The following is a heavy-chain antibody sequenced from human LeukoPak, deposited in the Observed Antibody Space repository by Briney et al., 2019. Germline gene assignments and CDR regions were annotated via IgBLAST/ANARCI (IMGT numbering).Heavy chain of an antibody. CDR1: GFTFSSYG. CDR2: ISYDGSNK. Sequence: GRSLRLSCAASGFTFSSYGMHGVRQAPGKGLEWVAVISYDGSNKYYADSVKGRFTISRDNSKNTLYLQMNSLRAEDTAVYYCAKAFYGSGPYYYGMDVWGKGTTVTVSS. J-gene: IGHJ6*04. D-gene: IGHD3-10*01. CDR3: AKAFYGSGPYYYGMDV. V-gene: IGHV3-30*18.